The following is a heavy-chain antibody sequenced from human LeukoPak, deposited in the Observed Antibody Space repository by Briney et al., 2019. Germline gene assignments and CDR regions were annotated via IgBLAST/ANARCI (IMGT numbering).Heavy chain of an antibody. J-gene: IGHJ4*02. V-gene: IGHV3-11*01. CDR3: ARGTEGYYDSSGYYPRYFDY. D-gene: IGHD3-22*01. Sequence: GGSLRLSCAASGFTFSDYYMSWIRQAPGKGLEWVSYISSSGSTIYYADSVKGRFTISRDNAKNSLYLQMNSLRAEDTAVYYCARGTEGYYDSSGYYPRYFDYWGQGTLVTVSS. CDR2: ISSSGSTI. CDR1: GFTFSDYY.